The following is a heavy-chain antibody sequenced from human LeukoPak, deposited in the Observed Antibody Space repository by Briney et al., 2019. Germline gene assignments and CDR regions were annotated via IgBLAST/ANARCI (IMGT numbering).Heavy chain of an antibody. Sequence: ASVKVSCEASGYTFSNYGISWVRQAPGQGLEWMGWISAYNGNTYYAQNFQGRVTMTTDTSTTTAYMELRSLRSDDTAVYYCARRIFGDYVFDYWGQGTLVTVSS. D-gene: IGHD4-17*01. CDR3: ARRIFGDYVFDY. V-gene: IGHV1-18*04. CDR2: ISAYNGNT. CDR1: GYTFSNYG. J-gene: IGHJ4*02.